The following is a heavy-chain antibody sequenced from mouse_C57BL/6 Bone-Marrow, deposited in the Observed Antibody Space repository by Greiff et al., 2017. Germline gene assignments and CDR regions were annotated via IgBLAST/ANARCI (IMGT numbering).Heavy chain of an antibody. CDR1: GYTFTSYG. Sequence: VKLMESGAELARPGASVKLSCKASGYTFTSYGISWVKQRTGQGLEWIGEIYPRSGNTYYNEKFKGKATLTADKSSSTAYMELRSLTSEDSAVYFCARPYDGYLFDYWGQGTTLTVSS. CDR2: IYPRSGNT. J-gene: IGHJ2*01. V-gene: IGHV1-81*01. CDR3: ARPYDGYLFDY. D-gene: IGHD2-3*01.